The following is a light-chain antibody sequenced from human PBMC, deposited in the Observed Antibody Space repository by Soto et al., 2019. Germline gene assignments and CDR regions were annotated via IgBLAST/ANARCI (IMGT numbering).Light chain of an antibody. Sequence: EIVLTQSPATLSLSPGERATLSCRASQSVSNYLAWYQQKPGQAPRLLIYDASNRATGIPARFSGSGYGTDFTLTISSLEPEDFAVYHCQQRTSWPLTFGGGTKVEIK. V-gene: IGKV3-11*01. J-gene: IGKJ4*01. CDR3: QQRTSWPLT. CDR1: QSVSNY. CDR2: DAS.